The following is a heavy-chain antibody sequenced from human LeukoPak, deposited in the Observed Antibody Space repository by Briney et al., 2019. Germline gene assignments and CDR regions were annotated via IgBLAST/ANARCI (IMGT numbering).Heavy chain of an antibody. Sequence: GRSLRLSCAASGFTFSSYGMHWVRQAQGKGLEWVAVIWYDGNNKYYADSVKGRFTISRDNSKNTLYVQMNSLRAEDTAVYYCARSLAVTIDAFDIWGQGTIVTVSS. J-gene: IGHJ3*02. CDR2: IWYDGNNK. D-gene: IGHD4-11*01. CDR1: GFTFSSYG. CDR3: ARSLAVTIDAFDI. V-gene: IGHV3-33*01.